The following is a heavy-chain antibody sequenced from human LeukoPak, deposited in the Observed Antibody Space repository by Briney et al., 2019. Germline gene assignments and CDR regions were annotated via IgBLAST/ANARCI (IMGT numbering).Heavy chain of an antibody. CDR1: GFTFSSYE. J-gene: IGHJ4*02. CDR3: ARVEVDTAMVTFGY. V-gene: IGHV3-48*03. CDR2: ISSSGSTI. Sequence: GGSLRLSCAASGFTFSSYEMNWVRQAPGKGLVWVSYISSSGSTIYYADSVKGRFTISRDNAKNSLYLQMNSLRAEDTAVYYCARVEVDTAMVTFGYWGQGTLVTVSS. D-gene: IGHD5-18*01.